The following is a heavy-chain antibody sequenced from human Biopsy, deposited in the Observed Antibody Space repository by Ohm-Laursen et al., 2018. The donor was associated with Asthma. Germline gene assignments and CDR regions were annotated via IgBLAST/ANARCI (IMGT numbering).Heavy chain of an antibody. CDR1: GFTFADYW. CDR3: ARTFHFWSPYHAEHYQL. V-gene: IGHV3-7*01. J-gene: IGHJ1*01. CDR2: IKHDGSEK. D-gene: IGHD3-3*02. Sequence: SLSLSCTASGFTFADYWMSCVRHVPGKGLEWVANIKHDGSEKNHVDSLKGRFTISRDNAKNSLYLQMNSLRAEDTAVYYCARTFHFWSPYHAEHYQLWGQGTLVTVSS.